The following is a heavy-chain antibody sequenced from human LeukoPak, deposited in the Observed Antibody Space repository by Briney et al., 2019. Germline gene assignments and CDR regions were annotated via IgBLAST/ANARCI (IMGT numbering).Heavy chain of an antibody. J-gene: IGHJ6*03. CDR1: GGSFSGYY. V-gene: IGHV4-34*01. D-gene: IGHD2-2*01. Sequence: SETLSLTCAVYGGSFSGYYWSLIRQPPGKGLEWIGEINHSGSTNYNPSLKSRVTISVDTSKNQFSLKLSSVTAADTAVYYCARGKCSSTSCRYYYYYYYMDVWGKGTTVTVSS. CDR3: ARGKCSSTSCRYYYYYYYMDV. CDR2: INHSGST.